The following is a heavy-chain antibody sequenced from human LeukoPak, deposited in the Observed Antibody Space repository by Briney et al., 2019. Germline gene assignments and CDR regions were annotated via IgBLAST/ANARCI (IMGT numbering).Heavy chain of an antibody. Sequence: SETLSLTCVVYGGSFSGYYWSWIRQPAGKGLEWIGRIYTSGSTNYNPSLKSRVTMSVDTSKNQFSLKLSSVTAADTAVYYCARDQYYYDSSGYLFDYWGQGTLVTVSS. J-gene: IGHJ4*02. D-gene: IGHD3-22*01. V-gene: IGHV4-4*07. CDR3: ARDQYYYDSSGYLFDY. CDR1: GGSFSGYY. CDR2: IYTSGST.